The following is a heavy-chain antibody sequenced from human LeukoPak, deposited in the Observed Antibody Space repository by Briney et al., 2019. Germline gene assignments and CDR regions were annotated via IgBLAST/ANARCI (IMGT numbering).Heavy chain of an antibody. Sequence: SETLSLTCTVSGGSIGSYYWSWIRQPPGKGLEWIGYIYNSGNSNYNPSLKSRVTISVDTSKNQFSLKLSSVTAADTAVYYCARLVVVHWGMDVWGKGTTVTISS. CDR2: IYNSGNS. CDR1: GGSIGSYY. J-gene: IGHJ6*03. V-gene: IGHV4-59*08. D-gene: IGHD3-22*01. CDR3: ARLVVVHWGMDV.